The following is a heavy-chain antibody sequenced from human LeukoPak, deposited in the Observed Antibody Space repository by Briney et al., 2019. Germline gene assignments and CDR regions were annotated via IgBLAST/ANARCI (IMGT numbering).Heavy chain of an antibody. D-gene: IGHD1-26*01. CDR3: AKRPMAGSGSSPNRHFDY. J-gene: IGHJ4*02. CDR1: GSTFSSYA. Sequence: PGGSLGLSCAASGSTFSSYAMNWVRQAPGKGLEWVSIISGSGSSIYYADSVKGRFTISRDNSKNTLYLQMNSLRAEDTAVYYCAKRPMAGSGSSPNRHFDYWGQGTLVTVSS. V-gene: IGHV3-23*01. CDR2: ISGSGSSI.